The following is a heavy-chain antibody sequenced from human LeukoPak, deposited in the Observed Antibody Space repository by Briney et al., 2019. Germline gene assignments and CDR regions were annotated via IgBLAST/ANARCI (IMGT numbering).Heavy chain of an antibody. V-gene: IGHV1-8*01. CDR3: AREIASSSSHYYYYGMDV. CDR2: MNPNSGNT. CDR1: GYTFTSCD. Sequence: ASVKVSCKASGYTFTSCDINWVRQATGQGLEWMGWMNPNSGNTGYAQKFQGRVTMTRNTSISTAYMELSSLRSEDTAVYYCAREIASSSSHYYYYGMDVWGQGTTVTVSS. J-gene: IGHJ6*02. D-gene: IGHD6-13*01.